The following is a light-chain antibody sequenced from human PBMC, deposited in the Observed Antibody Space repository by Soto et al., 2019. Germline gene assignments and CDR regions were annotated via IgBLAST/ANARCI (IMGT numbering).Light chain of an antibody. J-gene: IGKJ1*01. V-gene: IGKV1-39*01. Sequence: EIRMTQSASYLSASVGDGVNMXCRASQSVSSNFSWCQQKPGKAPKLLIYAASSLQRVGPSRFSGSGSVTDFTRTISSLQPEDFATYYGQQSYSTLWTFGQGTKVDIK. CDR2: AAS. CDR1: QSVSSN. CDR3: QQSYSTLWT.